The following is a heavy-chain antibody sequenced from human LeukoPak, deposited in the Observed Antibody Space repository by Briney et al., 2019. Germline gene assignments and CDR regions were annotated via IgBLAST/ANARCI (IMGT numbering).Heavy chain of an antibody. V-gene: IGHV3-30-3*01. D-gene: IGHD3-16*02. CDR3: ARVSRGGDY. J-gene: IGHJ4*02. CDR1: GFTFSSYA. CDR2: ISYDGSNK. Sequence: GGSLRLSCAASGFTFSSYAMHWVRQAPGKGLEWVAVISYDGSNKYYADSVKGRFTISRDNAKNSLYLQMNSLRAEDTAVYYCARVSRGGDYWGQGTLVTVSS.